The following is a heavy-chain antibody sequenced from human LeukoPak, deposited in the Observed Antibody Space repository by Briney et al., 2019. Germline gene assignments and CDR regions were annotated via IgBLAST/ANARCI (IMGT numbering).Heavy chain of an antibody. D-gene: IGHD6-19*01. CDR3: ARDIAVATEDDAFDI. Sequence: GASVKVSCKASGYTFTGYYMHWVRQAPGQGLEWMGWINPNSGGTNYAQKFQGRVTMTRDTSVSTAYMELSRLRSDDTAVYYCARDIAVATEDDAFDIWGQGTMVTVSS. J-gene: IGHJ3*02. V-gene: IGHV1-2*02. CDR2: INPNSGGT. CDR1: GYTFTGYY.